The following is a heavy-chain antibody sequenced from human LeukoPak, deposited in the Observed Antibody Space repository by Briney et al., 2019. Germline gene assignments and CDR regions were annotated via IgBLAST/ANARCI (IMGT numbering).Heavy chain of an antibody. J-gene: IGHJ6*03. CDR3: AKDPGDYDILTGYYYYYMDV. D-gene: IGHD3-9*01. CDR2: ISYDGSNK. V-gene: IGHV3-30*18. CDR1: GFTFSSYG. Sequence: GGSLRLSCAASGFTFSSYGMHWVRQAPGQGLEWVAVISYDGSNKYYADSVKGRFTISRDNSKNTLYLQMNSLRAEDTAVYYCAKDPGDYDILTGYYYYYMDVWGKGTTVTVSS.